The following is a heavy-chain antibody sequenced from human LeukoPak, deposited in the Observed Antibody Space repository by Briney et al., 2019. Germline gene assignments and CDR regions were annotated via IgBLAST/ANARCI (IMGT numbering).Heavy chain of an antibody. CDR3: ERGVWFGEF. CDR1: GYTFTRYD. Sequence: ASVEVCCKASGYTFTRYDINRVRQATGQGLEWMGWMNPNSGNTGYAQKFQGRVAMTRNTSISTAYMELSSLRSEDTAVYYCERGVWFGEFWGQGTLLTVSS. CDR2: MNPNSGNT. J-gene: IGHJ4*02. D-gene: IGHD3-10*01. V-gene: IGHV1-8*01.